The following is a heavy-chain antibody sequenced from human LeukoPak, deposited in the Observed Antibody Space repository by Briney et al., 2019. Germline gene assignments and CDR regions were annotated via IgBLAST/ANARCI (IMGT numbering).Heavy chain of an antibody. CDR2: ISSSGGTT. CDR3: AKLSTMIVVVISPYFDY. D-gene: IGHD3-22*01. Sequence: GGSLRLSCAASGFTFSSYAMSWVRQAPGKGLEWVSTISSSGGTTYYADSVKGRFTISRDNSKNTVHLQMNRLRAEDTAVYYCAKLSTMIVVVISPYFDYWGQGTLVTVSS. V-gene: IGHV3-23*01. J-gene: IGHJ4*02. CDR1: GFTFSSYA.